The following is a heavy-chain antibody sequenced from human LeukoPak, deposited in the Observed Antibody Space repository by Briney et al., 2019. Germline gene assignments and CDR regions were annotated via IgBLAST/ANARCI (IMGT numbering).Heavy chain of an antibody. CDR3: IRELYNYGMDV. J-gene: IGHJ6*02. CDR2: ISNDGDKK. CDR1: GFTFTTYS. Sequence: GGSLRLSCAASGFTFTTYSMHWVRQAPGKGPEWVAAISNDGDKKYYADSVKGQFTISRDNSKNTLYLQMNDLRAEDTAVYYCIRELYNYGMDVWGQGTTVTVSS. V-gene: IGHV3-30-3*01.